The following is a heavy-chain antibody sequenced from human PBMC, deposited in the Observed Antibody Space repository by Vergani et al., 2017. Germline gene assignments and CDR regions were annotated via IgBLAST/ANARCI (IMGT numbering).Heavy chain of an antibody. V-gene: IGHV2-5*01. CDR1: GFSFSTNGEG. J-gene: IGHJ6*02. D-gene: IGHD3-10*01. Sequence: QITLKESGPTLVRPTQTLTLTCTFSGFSFSTNGEGVAWIRQPPGKALEWLALIYWNDDKRYSPSLKSRLTITKDTSKNQVVLTMTNIDPVDTAIYSCAHNPSVVRGLHNGIYYYYYFCLDVWGHGTTVTLSS. CDR2: IYWNDDK. CDR3: AHNPSVVRGLHNGIYYYYYFCLDV.